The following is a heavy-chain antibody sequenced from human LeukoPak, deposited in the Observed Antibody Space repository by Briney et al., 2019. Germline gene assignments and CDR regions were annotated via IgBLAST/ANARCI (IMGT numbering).Heavy chain of an antibody. CDR1: GGSISSGDYY. J-gene: IGHJ4*02. CDR2: IYYSGST. V-gene: IGHV4-30-4*01. CDR3: ARVRRDIVVVPAAYYFDY. Sequence: SETLSLTCTVSGGSISSGDYYWSWIRQPPGKGLEWIGYIYYSGSTYYNSSLKSRVTISVDTSKNQFSLKLSSVTAADTAVYYCARVRRDIVVVPAAYYFDYWGQGTLVTVSS. D-gene: IGHD2-2*01.